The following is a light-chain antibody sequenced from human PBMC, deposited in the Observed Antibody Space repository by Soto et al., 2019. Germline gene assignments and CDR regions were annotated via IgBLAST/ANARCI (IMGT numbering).Light chain of an antibody. CDR1: QSLLNSNGYNC. Sequence: DIVMTQSPLSLPVTPGEPASISCRSSQSLLNSNGYNCLEWYLQKPGQSTQLLIYLGSNRASGVPDRFSGSGSGTDFTLKISSLEAEDVGVYFCKQSQQTPLTFGQGTKVEIK. CDR3: KQSQQTPLT. J-gene: IGKJ1*01. V-gene: IGKV2-28*01. CDR2: LGS.